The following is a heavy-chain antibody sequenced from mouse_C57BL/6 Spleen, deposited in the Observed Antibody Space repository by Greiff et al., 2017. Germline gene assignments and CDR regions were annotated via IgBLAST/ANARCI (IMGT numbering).Heavy chain of an antibody. CDR3: ASATMDY. CDR2: IYPGSGST. J-gene: IGHJ4*01. Sequence: QVQLQQPGAELVKPGASVKMSCKASGYTFTSYWITWVKQRPGQGLEWIGDIYPGSGSTNYNEKFKGKATLTVDTSSSTAYLQLSSLKYADSAVYSCASATMDYWGQGTSVTVSS. D-gene: IGHD6-1*01. V-gene: IGHV1-55*01. CDR1: GYTFTSYW.